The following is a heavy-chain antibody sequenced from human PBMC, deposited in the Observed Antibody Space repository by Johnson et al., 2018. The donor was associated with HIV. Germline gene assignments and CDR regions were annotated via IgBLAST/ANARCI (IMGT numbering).Heavy chain of an antibody. V-gene: IGHV3-74*03. CDR3: AREGGRGYSGYDAFDI. D-gene: IGHD5-12*01. CDR2: INTDGSRT. J-gene: IGHJ3*02. Sequence: VQLVESWGGLVQPGGSLRLSCATSGFSFNNYWMHWVRQAPGKGLVWVSRINTDGSRTTYADSVKGRFTSSRDNAKNTLYLQMNSLRAEDTAVYYCAREGGRGYSGYDAFDIWGQGTMVTVSS. CDR1: GFSFNNYW.